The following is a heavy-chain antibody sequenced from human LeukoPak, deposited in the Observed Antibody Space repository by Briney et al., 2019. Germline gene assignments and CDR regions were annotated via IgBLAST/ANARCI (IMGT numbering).Heavy chain of an antibody. CDR2: LNPSGGSS. D-gene: IGHD5-24*01. V-gene: IGHV1-46*01. Sequence: ASVKVSCKASGYTVTSYYMHWGRQAPGQGLEWMAILNPSGGSSNYAQKFQGRATLTRATSTGTVYMELSSLRSEDTAVYYCASVYKHGMDVWGQGTTVTVS. J-gene: IGHJ6*02. CDR1: GYTVTSYY. CDR3: ASVYKHGMDV.